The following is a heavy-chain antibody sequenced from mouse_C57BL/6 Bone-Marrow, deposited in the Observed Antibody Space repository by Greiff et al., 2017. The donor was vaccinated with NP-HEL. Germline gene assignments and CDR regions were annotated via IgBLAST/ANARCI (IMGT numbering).Heavy chain of an antibody. CDR1: GFTFSSYA. CDR2: ISDGGSYT. J-gene: IGHJ1*03. V-gene: IGHV5-4*01. Sequence: DVQLVESGGGLVKPGGSLKLSCAASGFTFSSYAMSWVRQTPEKRLEWVATISDGGSYTYYPDNVKGRFTISRDNAKNNLYLQMSHLKSEDTAMYYCARDRDYYDYWYFDVWGTGTTVTVSS. D-gene: IGHD2-4*01. CDR3: ARDRDYYDYWYFDV.